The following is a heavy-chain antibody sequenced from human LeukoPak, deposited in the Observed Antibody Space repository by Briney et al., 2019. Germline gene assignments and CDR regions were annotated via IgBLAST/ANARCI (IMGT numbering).Heavy chain of an antibody. Sequence: PGRSLRLSCAASGFTFTTYGMHWVRQAPGKGREWVAFIYYDGSNIYYADYVKGRFTISRDISKNTLYLQMDSLRAEDTAIYYCARDWKTNSFDYWGQGTLVTVSS. CDR2: IYYDGSNI. CDR3: ARDWKTNSFDY. CDR1: GFTFTTYG. D-gene: IGHD1-1*01. J-gene: IGHJ4*02. V-gene: IGHV3-33*01.